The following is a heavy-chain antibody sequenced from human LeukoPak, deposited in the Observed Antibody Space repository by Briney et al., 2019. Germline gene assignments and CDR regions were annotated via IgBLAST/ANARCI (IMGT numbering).Heavy chain of an antibody. Sequence: SETLSLTCTVSGGSISSSSYYWGWIRQPPGKGLEWIGEINHSGSTNYNPSLKSRVTISVDTSKNQFSLKLSSVTAADTAVYYCARRSGELRYFDPPPYYYMDVWGKGTTVTISS. D-gene: IGHD3-9*01. CDR1: GGSISSSSYY. CDR3: ARRSGELRYFDPPPYYYMDV. V-gene: IGHV4-39*07. CDR2: INHSGST. J-gene: IGHJ6*03.